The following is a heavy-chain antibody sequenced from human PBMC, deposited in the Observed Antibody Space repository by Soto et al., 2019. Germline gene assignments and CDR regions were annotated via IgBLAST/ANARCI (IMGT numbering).Heavy chain of an antibody. Sequence: PGGSLRLSCAASGFTFSDYFMTWIRQAPGKGLEWVSAISGSGGSTYYADSVKGRFTISRDNSKNTLYLQMNSLRAEDTAVYYCAKSTGGGRIYYDYAPQGFDPWGQGTLVTVSS. CDR1: GFTFSDYF. CDR2: ISGSGGST. J-gene: IGHJ5*02. V-gene: IGHV3-23*01. CDR3: AKSTGGGRIYYDYAPQGFDP. D-gene: IGHD3-16*01.